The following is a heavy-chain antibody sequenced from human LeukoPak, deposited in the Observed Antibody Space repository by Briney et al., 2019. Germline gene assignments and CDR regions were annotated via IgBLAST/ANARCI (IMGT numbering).Heavy chain of an antibody. V-gene: IGHV1-46*01. CDR3: ARAVAAGRRFDY. CDR2: INPSGGST. J-gene: IGHJ4*02. Sequence: ASVKVSCKASGYTFTSQYMHWVRQAPGQGLEWMGIINPSGGSTTYAQKFQGRVTMTRDTSTSTVYMELGSLRSDDTAVYYCARAVAAGRRFDYWGQGTLVTVSS. CDR1: GYTFTSQY. D-gene: IGHD6-13*01.